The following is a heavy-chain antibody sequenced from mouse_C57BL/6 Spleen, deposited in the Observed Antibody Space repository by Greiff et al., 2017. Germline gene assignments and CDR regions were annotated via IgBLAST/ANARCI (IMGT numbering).Heavy chain of an antibody. J-gene: IGHJ4*01. CDR1: GYTFTSYW. Sequence: VQLQQPGAELVKPGASVKMSCKASGYTFTSYWITWVKQRPGQGLEWIGDIYPGSGSTNYNEKFKSKATLTVDTSSSTAYMQLSSLTSEDSAVYYCARSPYDYDDIDYWGQGTSVTVSA. CDR2: IYPGSGST. CDR3: ARSPYDYDDIDY. D-gene: IGHD6-5*01. V-gene: IGHV1-55*01.